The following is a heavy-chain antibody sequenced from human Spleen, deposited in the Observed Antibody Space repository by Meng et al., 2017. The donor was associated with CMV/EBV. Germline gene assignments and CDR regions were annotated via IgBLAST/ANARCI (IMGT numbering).Heavy chain of an antibody. D-gene: IGHD6-13*01. CDR1: GGSFSGYY. CDR3: ARGRRVIAAAGYYFDY. CDR2: INHSGST. V-gene: IGHV4-34*01. J-gene: IGHJ4*02. Sequence: QGTLQQWGAGPLKPSETLSLTCAGYGGSFSGYYWSWIRQPPGKGLEWIGEINHSGSTNYNPSLKSRVTISVDTSKNQFSLKLSSVTAADTAVYYCARGRRVIAAAGYYFDYWGQGTLVTVSS.